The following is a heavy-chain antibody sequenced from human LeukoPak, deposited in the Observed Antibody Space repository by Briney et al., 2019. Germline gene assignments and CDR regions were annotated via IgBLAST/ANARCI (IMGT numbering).Heavy chain of an antibody. CDR1: GGSISSGGYS. D-gene: IGHD3-10*01. CDR3: ARDLLYYGSGNWFDP. V-gene: IGHV4-30-4*07. CDR2: IYYSGST. J-gene: IGHJ5*02. Sequence: PSETLSLTCAVSGGSISSGGYSWSWIRQPPGKGLEWIGYIYYSGSTYYNPSLKSRVTISVDTSKNQFSLKLSSVTAADTAVFYCARDLLYYGSGNWFDPWGQGTLVTVSS.